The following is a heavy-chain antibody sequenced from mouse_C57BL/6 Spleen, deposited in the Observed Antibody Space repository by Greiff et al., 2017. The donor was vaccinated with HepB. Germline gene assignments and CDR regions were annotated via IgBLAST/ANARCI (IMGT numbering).Heavy chain of an antibody. J-gene: IGHJ3*01. V-gene: IGHV5-4*01. D-gene: IGHD2-4*01. CDR3: ARDSYDYDQAWFAY. Sequence: EVKLVESGGGLVKPGGSLKLSCAASGFTFSSYAMSWVRQTPEKRLEWVATISDGGSYTYYPDKVKGRFTISRDNAKNNLYLQMSQLKSKDTAMYDCARDSYDYDQAWFAYWGQGTLVTVSA. CDR1: GFTFSSYA. CDR2: ISDGGSYT.